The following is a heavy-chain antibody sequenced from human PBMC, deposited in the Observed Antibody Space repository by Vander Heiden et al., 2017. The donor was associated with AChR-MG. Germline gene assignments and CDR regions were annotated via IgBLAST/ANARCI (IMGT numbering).Heavy chain of an antibody. CDR2: IYSGGST. Sequence: EVQLVETGGGLIQPGGSLRLSCAASGFTVSSNYMSWVLQAPGKGLEWVSVIYSGGSTYYADSVKGRFTISRDNSKNTLYLQMNSLRAEDTAVYYCARDAGGGDARWFDPWGQGTLVTVSS. CDR1: GFTVSSNY. CDR3: ARDAGGGDARWFDP. J-gene: IGHJ5*02. D-gene: IGHD3-16*01. V-gene: IGHV3-53*02.